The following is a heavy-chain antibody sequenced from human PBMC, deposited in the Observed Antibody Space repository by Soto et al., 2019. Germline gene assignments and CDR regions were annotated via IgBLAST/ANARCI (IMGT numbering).Heavy chain of an antibody. J-gene: IGHJ5*01. D-gene: IGHD5-18*01. Sequence: QVQLQESGPGLVNPSETLSLTCTVSGGAISYYYWSRIRERPGKGLEWIGHIYCTGSTNYNPSLKSRVTIPVESPKTQFSLKLNSVTAADTAVYYSTRHVSGYSYGYVWLDSWCQGTLVTVSS. CDR3: TRHVSGYSYGYVWLDS. CDR2: IYCTGST. CDR1: GGAISYYY. V-gene: IGHV4-59*08.